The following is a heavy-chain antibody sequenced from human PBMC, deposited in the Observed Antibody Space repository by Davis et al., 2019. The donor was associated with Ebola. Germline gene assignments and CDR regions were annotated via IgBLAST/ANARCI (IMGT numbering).Heavy chain of an antibody. V-gene: IGHV4-59*01. CDR3: ARGVGYSYGYGGWFDP. CDR2: IHYSGST. Sequence: SQTLSPTCTLSAGSISSYYWSWIRQLPGKGLEWNGSIHYSGSTNYNPSLKSRVTISVDTSKNQFSLKLSSVTAADTAVYYCARGVGYSYGYGGWFDPWGQGTLVTVSS. D-gene: IGHD5-18*01. J-gene: IGHJ5*02. CDR1: AGSISSYY.